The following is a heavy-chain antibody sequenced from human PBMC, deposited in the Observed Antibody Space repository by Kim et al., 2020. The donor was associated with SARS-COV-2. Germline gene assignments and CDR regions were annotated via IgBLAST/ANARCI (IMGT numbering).Heavy chain of an antibody. CDR1: GGSISSYY. CDR3: ARHPDYDFWSGSRTGGWFDP. D-gene: IGHD3-3*01. Sequence: SETLSLTCTVSGGSISSYYWSWIRQPPGKGLEWMGYLYYSGSTNYNPSLKRRVTISVDTSQHQFSLKLSSVTAADTAVYYCARHPDYDFWSGSRTGGWFDPWGQGTLVTVSS. J-gene: IGHJ5*02. V-gene: IGHV4-59*08. CDR2: LYYSGST.